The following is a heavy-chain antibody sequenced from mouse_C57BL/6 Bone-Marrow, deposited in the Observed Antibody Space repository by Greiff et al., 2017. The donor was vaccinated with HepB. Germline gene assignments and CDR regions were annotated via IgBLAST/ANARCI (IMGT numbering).Heavy chain of an antibody. CDR2: IKPNYGTT. CDR3: ASYYGSSYGYFDV. Sequence: EVKLQESGPELVKPGASVKISCKASGYSFTDYNMNWVKQSNGKSLEWIGVIKPNYGTTSYNQKFKGKATLTVDQSSSTAYMQLNSLTSEDSAVYYCASYYGSSYGYFDVWGTGTTVTVSS. D-gene: IGHD1-1*01. V-gene: IGHV1-39*01. CDR1: GYSFTDYN. J-gene: IGHJ1*03.